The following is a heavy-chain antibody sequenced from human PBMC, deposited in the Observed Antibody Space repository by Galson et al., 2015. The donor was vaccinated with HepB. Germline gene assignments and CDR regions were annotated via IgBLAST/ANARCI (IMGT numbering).Heavy chain of an antibody. D-gene: IGHD3-3*01. J-gene: IGHJ4*02. CDR2: ISYDGSNK. V-gene: IGHV3-30*18. Sequence: SLRLSCAASGFTFSSYGMHWVRQAPGKGLEWVAVISYDGSNKYYADSVRGRFTISRDNSKNTLYLQMNSLRAEDTAVYYRAKEGDYDFWSGYSRDYFDYWGQGTLVTVSS. CDR3: AKEGDYDFWSGYSRDYFDY. CDR1: GFTFSSYG.